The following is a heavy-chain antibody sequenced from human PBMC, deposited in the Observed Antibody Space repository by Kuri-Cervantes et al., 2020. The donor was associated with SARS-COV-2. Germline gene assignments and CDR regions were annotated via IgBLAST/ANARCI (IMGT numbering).Heavy chain of an antibody. CDR1: GYTFTGYY. CDR3: ARDVGDIAVAADYYYYGMDV. D-gene: IGHD6-19*01. Sequence: SVKVSCKASGYTFTGYYMHWVRQAPGQGLEWMGGIIPIFGTANYAQKFQGRVTITADESTSTAYMELSSLRSEDTAVYYCARDVGDIAVAADYYYYGMDVWGQGTTVTVSS. V-gene: IGHV1-69*13. CDR2: IIPIFGTA. J-gene: IGHJ6*02.